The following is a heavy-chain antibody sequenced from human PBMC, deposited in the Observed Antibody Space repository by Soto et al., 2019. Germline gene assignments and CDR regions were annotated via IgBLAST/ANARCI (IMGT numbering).Heavy chain of an antibody. V-gene: IGHV3-30-3*01. CDR1: GFTFSSYA. J-gene: IGHJ4*02. CDR3: ARDLYPLVFDY. Sequence: PGWSLRLSCAASGFTFSSYAMHWVRQAPGKGLEWVAVISYDGSNKYYADSVKGRFTISRDNSKNTLYLQMNSLRAEDTAVYYCARDLYPLVFDYWGQGTMVTVSS. CDR2: ISYDGSNK. D-gene: IGHD2-15*01.